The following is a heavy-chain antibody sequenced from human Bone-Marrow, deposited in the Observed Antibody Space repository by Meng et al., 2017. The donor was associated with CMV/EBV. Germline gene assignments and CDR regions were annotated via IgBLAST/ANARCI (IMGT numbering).Heavy chain of an antibody. D-gene: IGHD2-2*01. J-gene: IGHJ5*02. CDR2: IYWNDDK. CDR3: ARTLGYCSSTSCFLFRFDP. V-gene: IGHV2-5*01. CDR1: LSTSGVG. Sequence: LSTSGVGVGWIRQPPGKALEWLALIYWNDDKRYSPSLKSRLTITKDTSKNQVVLTMTNMDPVDTATYYCARTLGYCSSTSCFLFRFDPWGQGTLVTVSS.